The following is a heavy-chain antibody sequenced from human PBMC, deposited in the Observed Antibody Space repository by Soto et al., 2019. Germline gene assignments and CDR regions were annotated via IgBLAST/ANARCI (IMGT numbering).Heavy chain of an antibody. CDR3: ARGVGASYYFDY. Sequence: ASVKVSCKASGYTFTSYAMHWVRQAPGQRLEWMGWINAGNGNTNYAQMLQGRVTMTTDTSTSTAYMELRSLRSDDTAVYYCARGVGASYYFDYRGQGSLVIVSS. V-gene: IGHV1-3*01. D-gene: IGHD1-26*01. CDR1: GYTFTSYA. CDR2: INAGNGNT. J-gene: IGHJ4*02.